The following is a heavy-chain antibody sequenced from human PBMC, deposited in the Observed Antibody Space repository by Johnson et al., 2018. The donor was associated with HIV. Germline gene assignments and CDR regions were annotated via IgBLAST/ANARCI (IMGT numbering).Heavy chain of an antibody. D-gene: IGHD4-17*01. Sequence: VQLVESGGGLVKPGGSLRLSCAASGFTFSAAWMSWVRQAPGKGLEWVGRIKSKTEGGTTDYAAPVKGRFTISRDDSKNTLYLQMNSLKTEDTAVYYCTTGTTVPTWDWGQGTMVTVSS. V-gene: IGHV3-15*01. CDR3: TTGTTVPTWD. CDR2: IKSKTEGGTT. J-gene: IGHJ3*01. CDR1: GFTFSAAW.